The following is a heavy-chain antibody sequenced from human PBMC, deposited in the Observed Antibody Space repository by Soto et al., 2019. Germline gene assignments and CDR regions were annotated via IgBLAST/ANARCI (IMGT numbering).Heavy chain of an antibody. Sequence: EVQLLESGGGLVQPGGSLRLSCAASGFSLSSYAMTWVRQAPGKGLDWVSTITGASRGIYYADSVAGRFIISRDNSKNTLYLHMDNLRAEDTAVYFCAKTNPSRTRSGWNDWCDPWGQGTLVTVAS. CDR3: AKTNPSRTRSGWNDWCDP. CDR2: ITGASRGI. J-gene: IGHJ5*02. CDR1: GFSLSSYA. D-gene: IGHD6-19*01. V-gene: IGHV3-23*01.